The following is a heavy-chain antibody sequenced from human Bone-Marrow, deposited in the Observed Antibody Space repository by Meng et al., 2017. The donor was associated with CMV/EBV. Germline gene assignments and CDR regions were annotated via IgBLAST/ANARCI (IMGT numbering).Heavy chain of an antibody. Sequence: GESLKISCAASGFTFSSYAMHWVRQAPGKGLEWVAVISYDGSNKYYADSVKGRFTISRDNSKNTLYLQMNSLRAEDTAVYYCARDQYSSGWYGDFDDWGPGQLVHGAS. CDR2: ISYDGSNK. CDR1: GFTFSSYA. D-gene: IGHD6-19*01. J-gene: IGHJ4*02. CDR3: ARDQYSSGWYGDFDD. V-gene: IGHV3-30-3*01.